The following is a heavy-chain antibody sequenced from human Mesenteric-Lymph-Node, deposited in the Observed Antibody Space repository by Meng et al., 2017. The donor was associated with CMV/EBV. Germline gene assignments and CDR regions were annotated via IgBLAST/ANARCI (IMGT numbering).Heavy chain of an antibody. Sequence: GGSLRLSCVASRFTFDDYGMSWVRQAPGKGLEWVADINEDGSDKYYLDSVKGRFTISRDNAKKSLFLQMNSLRGEDTAVYYCARDSFRFFDYWGQGAPVTVSS. D-gene: IGHD3-16*02. V-gene: IGHV3-7*01. CDR1: RFTFDDYG. CDR2: INEDGSDK. J-gene: IGHJ4*02. CDR3: ARDSFRFFDY.